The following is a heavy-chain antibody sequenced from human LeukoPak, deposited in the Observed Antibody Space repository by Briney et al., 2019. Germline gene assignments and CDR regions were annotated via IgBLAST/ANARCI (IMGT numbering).Heavy chain of an antibody. J-gene: IGHJ4*02. CDR2: IYYSGST. CDR3: ARHRVISRLFDY. Sequence: PSETLSLTCTVSGGSISSSSYYWGWIRQPPGKGLEWIGSIYYSGSTHYNPSLKSRVTISVDTSKNQFSLKLSSVTAADTAVYYCARHRVISRLFDYWGQGTLDTVSS. V-gene: IGHV4-39*01. D-gene: IGHD3-22*01. CDR1: GGSISSSSYY.